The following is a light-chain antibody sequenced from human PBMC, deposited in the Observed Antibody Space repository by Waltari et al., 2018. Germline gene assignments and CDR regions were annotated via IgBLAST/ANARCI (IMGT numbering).Light chain of an antibody. V-gene: IGLV3-25*03. CDR2: EDS. J-gene: IGLJ2*01. Sequence: SYELTQPPSVSVSPGQAARITCSADALSKQYAYWYQQKPGQAPVLVIYEDSERPSGKPERLSGSNSGKTVTLTISGVQTEDVADYYCQSVDSSGTFDVVFGGGTKLTVL. CDR1: ALSKQY. CDR3: QSVDSSGTFDVV.